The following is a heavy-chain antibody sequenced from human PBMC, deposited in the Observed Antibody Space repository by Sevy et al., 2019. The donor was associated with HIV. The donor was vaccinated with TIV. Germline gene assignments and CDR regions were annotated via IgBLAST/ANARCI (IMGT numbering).Heavy chain of an antibody. CDR3: AREDYINYYFYAMDV. Sequence: GGSLRLSCAASGFIFSNYGMNWVRQAPGKGLEWVSSISSSGSYIYYGDSMKGRFTISRDNAKNPLFLQMNSLRAEDTAVYYCAREDYINYYFYAMDVWGQGTTVTVSS. V-gene: IGHV3-21*01. J-gene: IGHJ6*02. CDR1: GFIFSNYG. CDR2: ISSSGSYI. D-gene: IGHD2-15*01.